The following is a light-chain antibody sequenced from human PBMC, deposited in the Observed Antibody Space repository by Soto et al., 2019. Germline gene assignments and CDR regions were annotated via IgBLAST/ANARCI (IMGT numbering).Light chain of an antibody. CDR2: DVS. CDR3: SSYTSSSTPLYV. V-gene: IGLV2-14*01. Sequence: QSVRTQPASVSGSPGQSITXSCTGTSSDVGGYNYVSWYQQHPGKAPKLMIYDVSNRPSGVSNRFSGSKSGNTASLTISGLQAEEEADYYCSSYTSSSTPLYVFGTGTKVTVL. J-gene: IGLJ1*01. CDR1: SSDVGGYNY.